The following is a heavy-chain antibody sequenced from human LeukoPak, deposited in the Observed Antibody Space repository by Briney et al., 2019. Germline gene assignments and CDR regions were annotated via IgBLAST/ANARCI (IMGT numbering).Heavy chain of an antibody. Sequence: SETLSLTCSVSGGSIGSYHWSWIRQPPGKRLEWIGHVHYTWNTKYNPSLTGRVSISLDRSKNQLSLSLSSLTAADTAVYYCARVASKGGMDVWGQGTTVIVSS. CDR3: ARVASKGGMDV. CDR1: GGSIGSYH. CDR2: VHYTWNT. V-gene: IGHV4-59*01. J-gene: IGHJ6*02. D-gene: IGHD5/OR15-5a*01.